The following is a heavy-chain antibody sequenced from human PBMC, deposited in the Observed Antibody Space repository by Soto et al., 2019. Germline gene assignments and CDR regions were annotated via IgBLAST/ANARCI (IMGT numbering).Heavy chain of an antibody. D-gene: IGHD3-22*01. CDR2: INHSGST. CDR1: GGSFRGYY. Sequence: QVQLQQWGAALLKPSETLSLTCAVYGGSFRGYYWSWIRQPPGRGLEWFGEINHSGSTNYNPSLKSRVTISVDTSKNQFSLKLSSVTAADTAVYYCARGGGYYDSSGYYYDYYGMDVWGQGTTVTVSS. CDR3: ARGGGYYDSSGYYYDYYGMDV. J-gene: IGHJ6*02. V-gene: IGHV4-34*01.